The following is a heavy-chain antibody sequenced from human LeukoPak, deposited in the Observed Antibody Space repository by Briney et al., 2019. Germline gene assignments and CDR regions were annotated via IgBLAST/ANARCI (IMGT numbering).Heavy chain of an antibody. D-gene: IGHD3/OR15-3a*01. CDR3: ARQTGSGLFILP. J-gene: IGHJ4*02. Sequence: SETLSLTCTVSGGSISSYYWSWIRQPPGKGLEWIGYIYYTGNTYYNASLKSQVSISIDTSKNQFSLKLTSVTAADTSVYYCARQTGSGLFILPGGQGTLVTVSS. V-gene: IGHV4-59*04. CDR1: GGSISSYY. CDR2: IYYTGNT.